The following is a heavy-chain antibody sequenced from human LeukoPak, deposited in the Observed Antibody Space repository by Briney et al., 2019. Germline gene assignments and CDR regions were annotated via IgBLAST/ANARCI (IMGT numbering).Heavy chain of an antibody. V-gene: IGHV3-23*01. CDR3: AKEQFDWLFGGPNGDAFDI. Sequence: GGSLILSCAASGFIFSSYALSWVRQAPGKGLEWVSTIDGSGGTTYYADSVRGRFTISRDNSKNTLHLQMNSPRAEDTAVYYCAKEQFDWLFGGPNGDAFDIWGQGTMVTVSS. CDR1: GFIFSSYA. J-gene: IGHJ3*02. D-gene: IGHD3-9*01. CDR2: IDGSGGTT.